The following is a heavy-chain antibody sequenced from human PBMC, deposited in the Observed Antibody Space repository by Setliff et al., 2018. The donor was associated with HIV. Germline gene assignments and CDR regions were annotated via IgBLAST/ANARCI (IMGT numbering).Heavy chain of an antibody. V-gene: IGHV4-31*03. Sequence: SCIVSGDSVSSGDSYWTWIRQHPGKGLEWIGYISYSGSTYYNPSLESRLTISIDTSKNQFSLKLSSVTAADTAIYYCARVPRITTLRNAFDIWGQGTMVTVSS. CDR3: ARVPRITTLRNAFDI. CDR1: GDSVSSGDSY. J-gene: IGHJ3*02. D-gene: IGHD3-3*01. CDR2: ISYSGST.